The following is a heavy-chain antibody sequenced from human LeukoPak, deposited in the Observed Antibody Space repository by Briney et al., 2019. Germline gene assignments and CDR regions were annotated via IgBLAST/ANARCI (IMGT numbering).Heavy chain of an antibody. D-gene: IGHD5-24*01. J-gene: IGHJ3*02. CDR2: ISETGGTR. V-gene: IGHV3-23*01. CDR1: GFTFSNYA. Sequence: PGGSLRLSCVVSGFTFSNYALSWVRQAPGKGLEWVLAISETGGTRNYVDSVKGRFTISRDTSKNTLYLQMSSLRAEDTALYYCAREMATITYAFDIWGQGTMVTVSS. CDR3: AREMATITYAFDI.